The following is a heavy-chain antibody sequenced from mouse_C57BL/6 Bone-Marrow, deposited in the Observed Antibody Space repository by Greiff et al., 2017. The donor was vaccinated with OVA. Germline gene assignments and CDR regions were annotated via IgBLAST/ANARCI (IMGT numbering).Heavy chain of an antibody. V-gene: IGHV5-4*01. D-gene: IGHD1-1*01. J-gene: IGHJ1*03. CDR1: GFTFSSYA. CDR2: ISDGGSYT. CDR3: ARESYYGSSGYWYFDV. Sequence: EVQRVESGGGLVKPGGSLTLSCAASGFTFSSYAMSWVRQTPEKRLEWVATISDGGSYTYYPDNVKGRFTISRDNAKNNLYLQMSHLKSEDTAMYYCARESYYGSSGYWYFDVWGTGTTVTVSS.